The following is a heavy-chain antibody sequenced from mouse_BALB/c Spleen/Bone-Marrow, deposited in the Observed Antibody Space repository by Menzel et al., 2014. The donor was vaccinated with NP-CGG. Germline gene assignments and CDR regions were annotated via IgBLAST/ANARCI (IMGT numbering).Heavy chain of an antibody. Sequence: VQLQQSGAELVKPGASVKLSCTASGFNIKDTYMHWVKQRPEQGLEWIGRIDPANGNTKYDPKFQGKATITADTSSNTAYLQLSSLTSEDSAVYYCARWEYYAMDYWGQGTSVTLSS. CDR2: IDPANGNT. CDR3: ARWEYYAMDY. V-gene: IGHV14-3*02. D-gene: IGHD4-1*01. CDR1: GFNIKDTY. J-gene: IGHJ4*01.